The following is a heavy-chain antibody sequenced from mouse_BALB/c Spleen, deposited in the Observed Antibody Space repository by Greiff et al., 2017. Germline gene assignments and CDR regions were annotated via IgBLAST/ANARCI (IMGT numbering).Heavy chain of an antibody. Sequence: VMLVESGAELLKPGASVKISCKATGYTFSSYWIEWVKQRPGHGLEWIGEILPGSGSTNYNEKFKGKATFTADTSSNTAYMQLSSLTSEDSAVYYCAKRAWLLPYFDYWGQGTTLTVSS. CDR3: AKRAWLLPYFDY. CDR1: GYTFSSYW. V-gene: IGHV1-9*01. D-gene: IGHD2-3*01. J-gene: IGHJ2*01. CDR2: ILPGSGST.